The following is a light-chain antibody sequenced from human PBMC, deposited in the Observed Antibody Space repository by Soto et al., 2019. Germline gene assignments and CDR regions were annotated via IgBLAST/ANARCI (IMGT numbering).Light chain of an antibody. CDR3: SAYTARSTLV. Sequence: QSVLTQPASVSGSAGQSITISCSGTMRDVGAYNLVSWYQQHPGTAPKLIIYEVRNRPSGIYSRFSGSRSGNTASLTISGLQSEDEGDSYCSAYTARSTLVFGGGTKLTVL. J-gene: IGLJ3*02. V-gene: IGLV2-14*01. CDR2: EVR. CDR1: MRDVGAYNL.